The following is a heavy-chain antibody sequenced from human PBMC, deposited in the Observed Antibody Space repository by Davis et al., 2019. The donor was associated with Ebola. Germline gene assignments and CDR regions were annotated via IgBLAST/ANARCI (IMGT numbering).Heavy chain of an antibody. D-gene: IGHD4-17*01. Sequence: PGGSLRLSCAASGFTFSSYSMNWVRQAPGKGLEWVSYISSSSSTIYYADSVKGRFTISRDNAKNSLYLQMNSLRTEDTALYYCAKDGSHYGDLFYYGMDVWGQGTTVTVSS. CDR1: GFTFSSYS. CDR3: AKDGSHYGDLFYYGMDV. J-gene: IGHJ6*02. V-gene: IGHV3-48*01. CDR2: ISSSSSTI.